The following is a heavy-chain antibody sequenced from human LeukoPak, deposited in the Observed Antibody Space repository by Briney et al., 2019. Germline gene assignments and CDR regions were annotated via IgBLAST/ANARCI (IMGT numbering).Heavy chain of an antibody. CDR3: TTDVYI. D-gene: IGHD2/OR15-2a*01. J-gene: IGHJ4*02. CDR2: IKNKKDGGTT. CDR1: GFTFSNAW. Sequence: GGSLRLSCAASGFTFSNAWMTWVRQAPGKGLERVGRIKNKKDGGTTDYAAPVKGRFTISRDDSKSTLYLEMNSLKIEDTAMYYCTTDVYIWGQGTLVTVSS. V-gene: IGHV3-15*01.